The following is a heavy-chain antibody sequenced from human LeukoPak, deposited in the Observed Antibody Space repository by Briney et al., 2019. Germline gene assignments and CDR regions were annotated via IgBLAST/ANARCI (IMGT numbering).Heavy chain of an antibody. Sequence: SETLSLTCTVSGGSISSSSYYWGWIRQPPGKGLEWIGSIYYSGSTYYNPSLKSRVTISADTSKNQFSLKLSSVTAADTAVYYCARLGGWYMVVDYWGQGTLVTVSS. J-gene: IGHJ4*02. CDR1: GGSISSSSYY. D-gene: IGHD6-19*01. V-gene: IGHV4-39*01. CDR3: ARLGGWYMVVDY. CDR2: IYYSGST.